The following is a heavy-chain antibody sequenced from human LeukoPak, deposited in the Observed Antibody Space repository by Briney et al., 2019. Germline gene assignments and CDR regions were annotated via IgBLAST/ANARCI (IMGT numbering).Heavy chain of an antibody. CDR1: GYTFTNYH. V-gene: IGHV1-46*01. J-gene: IGHJ4*02. Sequence: ASVKVSCKASGYTFTNYHIAWVRQAPGQGLEWMGMIYPRDGSTSYAQKFQGRVTVTRDTSTSTVHMELSGLRSEDTAVYYCARDQEAFDYWGQGTLVTVSS. CDR2: IYPRDGST. CDR3: ARDQEAFDY.